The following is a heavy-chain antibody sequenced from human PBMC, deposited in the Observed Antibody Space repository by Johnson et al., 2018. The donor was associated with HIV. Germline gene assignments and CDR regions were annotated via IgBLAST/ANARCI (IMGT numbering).Heavy chain of an antibody. D-gene: IGHD2-21*01. Sequence: ESGGGLVQPGGSLRLSCAASGFTFSDYCMSWIRQAPGKGLEWVSGINWNGGSTGYADSVKGRFTISRDNAKNSLYLQMNSLRAEDTALYYCARGGPFHAFDIWGHGTTVTVSS. CDR1: GFTFSDYC. V-gene: IGHV3-20*04. CDR3: ARGGPFHAFDI. CDR2: INWNGGST. J-gene: IGHJ3*02.